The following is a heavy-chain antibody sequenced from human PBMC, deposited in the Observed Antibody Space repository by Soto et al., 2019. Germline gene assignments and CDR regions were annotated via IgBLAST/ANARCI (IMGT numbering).Heavy chain of an antibody. CDR1: GGSISSSSYY. J-gene: IGHJ5*02. V-gene: IGHV4-39*07. Sequence: PSETLSLTCTVSGGSISSSSYYWGWIRQPPGKGLEWIGSIYYSGSTNYNPSLKSRVTISVDTSKNQFSLKLSSVTAADTAVYYCARVGENHPIVISPLSWFDPWGQGTLVTVSS. CDR2: IYYSGST. D-gene: IGHD3-10*01. CDR3: ARVGENHPIVISPLSWFDP.